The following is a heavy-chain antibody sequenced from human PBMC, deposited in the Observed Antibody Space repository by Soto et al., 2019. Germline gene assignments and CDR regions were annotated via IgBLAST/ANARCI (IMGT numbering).Heavy chain of an antibody. J-gene: IGHJ6*02. D-gene: IGHD3-3*01. V-gene: IGHV1-69*13. CDR1: GGTFISYP. Sequence: SVNVAFKSAGGTFISYPISWVRQTPGQGLECMGGIIPIFGTANYAQKFQGRVTITADESTSTAYMELSSLRSEDTAVYYRAHTHHTIFGVVITDQSYYSYGMDVWGQGPTGTVYS. CDR3: AHTHHTIFGVVITDQSYYSYGMDV. CDR2: IIPIFGTA.